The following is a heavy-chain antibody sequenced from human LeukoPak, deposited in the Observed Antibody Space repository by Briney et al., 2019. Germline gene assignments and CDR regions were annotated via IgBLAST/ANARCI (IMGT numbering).Heavy chain of an antibody. Sequence: GGSLRLSCAASGLISSSYWMHCVRQPPGKGLVYIACINTAGFSTSYTDYVKGRFTITRNNAKNTLYLQMYSLRAEDTAVYYCARSRTYGDYGRGLDCWGQGTLVTVSS. CDR3: ARSRTYGDYGRGLDC. D-gene: IGHD4-17*01. CDR2: INTAGFST. V-gene: IGHV3-74*01. J-gene: IGHJ4*02. CDR1: GLISSSYW.